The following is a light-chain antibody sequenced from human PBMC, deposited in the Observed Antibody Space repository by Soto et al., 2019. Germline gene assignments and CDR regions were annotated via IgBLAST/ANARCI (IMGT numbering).Light chain of an antibody. J-gene: IGKJ1*01. Sequence: DIQLSLSPPSLSASVGDRVTITCRASQGISVNLVWFQHKAGKAPKSLIYAAYYLQSGVPSRFSGSGSGTDFTLTINSLQPEDSATYYCQQYNDYPRTFGQGTKVDI. V-gene: IGKV1-16*01. CDR3: QQYNDYPRT. CDR2: AAY. CDR1: QGISVN.